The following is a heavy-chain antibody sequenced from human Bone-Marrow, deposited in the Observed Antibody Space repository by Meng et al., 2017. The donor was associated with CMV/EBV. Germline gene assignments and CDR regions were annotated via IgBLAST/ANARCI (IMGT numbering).Heavy chain of an antibody. D-gene: IGHD5-12*01. CDR1: GFTFSSYG. Sequence: GESLKISCAASGFTFSSYGMHWVRQAPGKGLEWVAFIRYDGSNKYYADSVKGRFTISRDNSKNTLYLQMNSLRAEDTAVYYCARNSGYDSYFDYWGQGTLVTASS. J-gene: IGHJ4*02. CDR3: ARNSGYDSYFDY. V-gene: IGHV3-30*02. CDR2: IRYDGSNK.